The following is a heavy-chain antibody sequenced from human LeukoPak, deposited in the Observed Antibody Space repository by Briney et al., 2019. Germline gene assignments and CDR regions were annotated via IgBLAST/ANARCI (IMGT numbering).Heavy chain of an antibody. V-gene: IGHV3-21*04. Sequence: GGSLRLSCAASGFTFSSYAMSWVRQAPGKGLEWISFIASSGTFTTYADPVRGRFTTSRDDAKNSLDLQMNSLRAEDTAVYYCAKDLASSGYYFSYFDYWGQGTLVTVSS. D-gene: IGHD3-22*01. CDR2: IASSGTFT. CDR3: AKDLASSGYYFSYFDY. CDR1: GFTFSSYA. J-gene: IGHJ4*02.